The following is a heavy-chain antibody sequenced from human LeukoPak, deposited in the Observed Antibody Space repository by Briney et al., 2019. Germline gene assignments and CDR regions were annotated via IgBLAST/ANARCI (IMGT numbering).Heavy chain of an antibody. V-gene: IGHV3-23*01. CDR3: VSLYSSSWYNYFDY. CDR2: ISGSGGST. J-gene: IGHJ4*02. D-gene: IGHD6-13*01. CDR1: GFTFSSYA. Sequence: GGSLRLSCAASGFTFSSYAMSWVRQAPGKGLEWVSAISGSGGSTYYADSVKGRFTISRGNSKNTLYLQMNSLRAEDTAVFYCVSLYSSSWYNYFDYWGQGTLVTVSS.